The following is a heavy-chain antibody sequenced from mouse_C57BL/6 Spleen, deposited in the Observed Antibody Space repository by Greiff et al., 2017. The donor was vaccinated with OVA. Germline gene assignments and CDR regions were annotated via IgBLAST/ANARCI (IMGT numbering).Heavy chain of an antibody. CDR3: AIYGSSSLYYFDY. Sequence: VQLQQSGAELVKPGASVKISCKASGYTFTDYYINWVKQRPGQGLEWIGKIGPGSGSTYYNEKFKGKATLTADKSSSTAYMQLSSLTSEDSAVYFCAIYGSSSLYYFDYWGQGTTLTVSS. D-gene: IGHD1-1*01. J-gene: IGHJ2*01. CDR2: IGPGSGST. CDR1: GYTFTDYY. V-gene: IGHV1-77*01.